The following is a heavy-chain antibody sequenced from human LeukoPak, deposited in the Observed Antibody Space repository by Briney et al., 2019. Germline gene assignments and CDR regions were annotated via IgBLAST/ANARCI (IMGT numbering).Heavy chain of an antibody. D-gene: IGHD2-2*01. CDR2: IGAYIGNT. CDR1: GYIFTTYG. CDR3: ARAWDCSSTTCYVYFDY. V-gene: IGHV1-18*01. J-gene: IGHJ4*02. Sequence: GASVKVSCKTSGYIFTTYGISWVRQAPGQGLEWMGWIGAYIGNTNYAQKLQGRVTMTTDTSTNTAYMELRSLTSDDTAVYYCARAWDCSSTTCYVYFDYWGQGSLVTVSS.